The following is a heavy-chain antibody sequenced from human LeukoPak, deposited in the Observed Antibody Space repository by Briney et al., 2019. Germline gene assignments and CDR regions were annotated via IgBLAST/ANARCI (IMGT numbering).Heavy chain of an antibody. J-gene: IGHJ4*02. Sequence: GGSLRLSCAASGFTVITNDMTWIRQAPGKGLEWVSVLYSDGNTKYADSVQGRFTISRDNSKNTLYLEMNSLSPDDTAVYYCVRGVEPLAANTLAYWGQGTLVTVSS. D-gene: IGHD1-14*01. V-gene: IGHV3-53*01. CDR1: GFTVITND. CDR2: LYSDGNT. CDR3: VRGVEPLAANTLAY.